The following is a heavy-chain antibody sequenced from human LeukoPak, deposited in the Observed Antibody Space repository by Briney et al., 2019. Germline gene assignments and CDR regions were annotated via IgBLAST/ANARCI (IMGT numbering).Heavy chain of an antibody. J-gene: IGHJ4*02. Sequence: SQTLSLTCTVSGGPISSGSYYWSWIRQPAGKGLEWIGRIYTSGSTNYNPSLKSRVTISVDTSKNQFSLKLSSVTAADTAVYYCARSRSIDYGDYGWFVYWGQGTLVTVS. CDR2: IYTSGST. CDR1: GGPISSGSYY. CDR3: ARSRSIDYGDYGWFVY. D-gene: IGHD4-17*01. V-gene: IGHV4-61*02.